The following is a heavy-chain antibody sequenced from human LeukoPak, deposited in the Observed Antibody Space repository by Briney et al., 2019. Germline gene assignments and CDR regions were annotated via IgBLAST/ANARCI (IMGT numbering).Heavy chain of an antibody. V-gene: IGHV1-69*13. CDR1: GGTFSSYA. CDR2: IIPIFGTA. CDR3: AKDISSIAPPGRGGFDP. Sequence: ASVKASCKASGGTFSSYAISWVRQAPGQGLEWMGGIIPIFGTANYAQKFQGRVTITADESTSTAYMELSSLRSEDTAVYYCAKDISSIAPPGRGGFDPWGQGTLVTVSS. J-gene: IGHJ5*02. D-gene: IGHD6-13*01.